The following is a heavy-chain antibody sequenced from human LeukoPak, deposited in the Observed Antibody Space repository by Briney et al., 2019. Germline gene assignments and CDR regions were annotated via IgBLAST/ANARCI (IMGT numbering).Heavy chain of an antibody. V-gene: IGHV4-59*08. CDR3: ARTWHYDSTDYYFPFDY. CDR1: GGSITGYD. CDR2: ICYTGIT. Sequence: PSETLSLTCTVSGGSITGYDWSWIRQPPGKGLEWIGYICYTGITKYSPSLKSRLAMSVDTSKNQFSLNLSSVTAADTAVYYCARTWHYDSTDYYFPFDYWGQGILVTVSS. J-gene: IGHJ4*02. D-gene: IGHD3-22*01.